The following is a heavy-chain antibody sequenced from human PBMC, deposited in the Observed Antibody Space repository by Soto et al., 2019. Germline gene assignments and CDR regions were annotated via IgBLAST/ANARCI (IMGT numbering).Heavy chain of an antibody. CDR3: ARDKRALRFLESSYYFDY. CDR1: GFTFSNYA. V-gene: IGHV3-30-3*01. CDR2: ISYDGSNK. D-gene: IGHD3-3*01. Sequence: QVQLVESGGGVVQPGRSLRLSCAPSGFTFSNYAMHWVRQAPGKGLEWVAVISYDGSNKYYADSVKGRFTISRDNSKNTLYLQMNSLRAEDTAVYYCARDKRALRFLESSYYFDYWGQGTLVTVSS. J-gene: IGHJ4*02.